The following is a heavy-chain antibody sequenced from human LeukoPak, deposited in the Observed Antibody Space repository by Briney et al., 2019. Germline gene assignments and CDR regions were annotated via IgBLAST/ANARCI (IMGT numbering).Heavy chain of an antibody. CDR2: ISGSGGTT. CDR1: GFTFSNYA. V-gene: IGHV3-23*01. D-gene: IGHD3-22*01. Sequence: GGSLRLSCAASGFTFSNYAMNWVRQAPGKGLEWVSTISGSGGTTYYADSVKGRFTISRDNSKNTVFLQMSSLRAEDTAVYSCAKEGSNSGFGDHFDYWGQGTLVTVSS. J-gene: IGHJ4*02. CDR3: AKEGSNSGFGDHFDY.